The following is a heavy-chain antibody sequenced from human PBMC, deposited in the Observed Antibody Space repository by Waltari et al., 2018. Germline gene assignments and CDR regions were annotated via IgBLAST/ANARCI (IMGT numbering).Heavy chain of an antibody. J-gene: IGHJ6*03. V-gene: IGHV4-59*11. CDR2: IDYSEGT. Sequence: QVQLQESGPGLVKPSATLSPTCTVPGGSISSHYWRWIRQPPGKGLEWIGYIDYSEGTNYNPSLKSRVTISVDTSKNQFSLKLSSVTAADAAVYYYARVDYGDYVGYYMDVWGKGTTVTVSS. CDR3: ARVDYGDYVGYYMDV. CDR1: GGSISSHY. D-gene: IGHD4-17*01.